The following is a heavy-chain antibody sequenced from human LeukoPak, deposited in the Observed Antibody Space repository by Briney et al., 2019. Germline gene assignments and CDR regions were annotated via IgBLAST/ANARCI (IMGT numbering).Heavy chain of an antibody. J-gene: IGHJ6*03. D-gene: IGHD3-22*01. CDR3: ALSSGYYQYYYYYYMDV. CDR2: INPNSGGT. CDR1: GHTFTGYY. V-gene: IGHV1-2*02. Sequence: ASVKVSCKASGHTFTGYYMHWVRQAPGQGLEWMGWINPNSGGTNYAQKFQGRVTMTRDTSISTAYMELSRLRSDDTAVYYCALSSGYYQYYYYYYMDVWGKGTTVTVSS.